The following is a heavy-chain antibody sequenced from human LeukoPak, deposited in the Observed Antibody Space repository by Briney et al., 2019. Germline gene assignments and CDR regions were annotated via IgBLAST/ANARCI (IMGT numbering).Heavy chain of an antibody. CDR1: GGTFSSYA. Sequence: ASVKVSCKASGGTFSSYAISWVRQAPGQGLEWMGGIIPIFGTANYAQKFQGRVTITADESTSTAYMELSSLRSEDTAVYYCARGTSDTARRGFGYWGQGTLVTVSS. CDR3: ARGTSDTARRGFGY. D-gene: IGHD5-18*01. CDR2: IIPIFGTA. V-gene: IGHV1-69*01. J-gene: IGHJ4*02.